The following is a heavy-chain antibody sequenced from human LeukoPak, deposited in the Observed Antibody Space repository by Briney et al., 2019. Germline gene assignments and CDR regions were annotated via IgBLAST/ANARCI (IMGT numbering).Heavy chain of an antibody. CDR3: ARAGRTDGYNSYFDY. J-gene: IGHJ4*02. V-gene: IGHV4-59*01. Sequence: SETLSLTCTVSGGSISSYYWNWIRQPPGKGLEWIGYIYYSGSTNYNPSLKSRVTISVDTSKNQFSLTLSSVTAADTAVYYCARAGRTDGYNSYFDYWGQGALCTVSS. CDR1: GGSISSYY. D-gene: IGHD5-24*01. CDR2: IYYSGST.